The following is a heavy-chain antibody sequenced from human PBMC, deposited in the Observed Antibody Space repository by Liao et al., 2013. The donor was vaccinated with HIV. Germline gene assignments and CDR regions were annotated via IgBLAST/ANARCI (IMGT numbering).Heavy chain of an antibody. Sequence: QVQLQESGPGLVKPSQTLSLTCTVSGGSISSGSYYWSWIRQPAGKGLEWIGRIYTSGSTNYNPSLKSRVTISVDTSKNQFSLKLSSVTAADTAVYYCARGGGNSGYYMDVWDKGTTVTVSS. CDR1: GGSISSGSYY. D-gene: IGHD2/OR15-2a*01. J-gene: IGHJ6*03. CDR2: IYTSGST. CDR3: ARGGGNSGYYMDV. V-gene: IGHV4-61*02.